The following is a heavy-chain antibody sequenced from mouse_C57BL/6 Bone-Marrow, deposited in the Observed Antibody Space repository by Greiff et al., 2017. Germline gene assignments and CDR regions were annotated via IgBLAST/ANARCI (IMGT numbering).Heavy chain of an antibody. V-gene: IGHV1-54*01. CDR3: ARGRYWYFDV. CDR1: GYAFTNYL. CDR2: INPGSGGT. Sequence: VQLQQSGAELVRPGTSVKVSCKASGYAFTNYLIEWVKQRPGQGLEWIGVINPGSGGTNYNEKFKGKDTLTADTSSSTAYMQLSSLTSEDSAVYFCARGRYWYFDVWGTGTTVTVSS. J-gene: IGHJ1*03.